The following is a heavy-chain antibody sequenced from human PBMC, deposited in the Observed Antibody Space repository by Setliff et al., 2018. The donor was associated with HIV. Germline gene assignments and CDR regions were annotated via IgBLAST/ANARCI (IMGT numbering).Heavy chain of an antibody. D-gene: IGHD1-1*01. V-gene: IGHV4-61*03. CDR1: GDSVSSRSYY. CDR3: AQLGMVDDFDY. J-gene: IGHJ4*02. Sequence: PSETLSLTCTVSGDSVSSRSYYWSWIRQPPGKGLEWIGYIYYSGSTNYNPSLKSRVTISVDTSKNHFSPKLRSVTAADTAVYYCAQLGMVDDFDYWGQGTLVTVS. CDR2: IYYSGST.